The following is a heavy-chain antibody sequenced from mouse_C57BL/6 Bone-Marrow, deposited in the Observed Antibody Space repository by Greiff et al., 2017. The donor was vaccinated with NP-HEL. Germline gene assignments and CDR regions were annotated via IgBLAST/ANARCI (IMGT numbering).Heavy chain of an antibody. CDR2: IDPEDGDT. Sequence: VQLQQSGAELVRPGASVKLSCTASGFNIKDYYMHWVKQRPEQGLEWIGRIDPEDGDTEYAPKFQGEATMTADTSSNTAYLQLSSLTSEDTAVYYCTTSYYYGSSPFAYWDQGTLVTVSA. CDR1: GFNIKDYY. J-gene: IGHJ3*01. V-gene: IGHV14-1*01. CDR3: TTSYYYGSSPFAY. D-gene: IGHD1-1*01.